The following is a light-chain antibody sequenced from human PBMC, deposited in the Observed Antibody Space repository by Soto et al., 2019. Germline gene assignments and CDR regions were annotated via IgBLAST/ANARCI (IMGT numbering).Light chain of an antibody. Sequence: EVVMTQSPATLSVSPGERATLSCRASKSISSNLAWYEQKPGQAPRLLIYGASTRASVISARFSGSGSGTVFTLTISSLQAEDFAVYYWQHYDNWPPWTFGQGTKVEIK. J-gene: IGKJ1*01. CDR1: KSISSN. CDR2: GAS. CDR3: QHYDNWPPWT. V-gene: IGKV3-15*01.